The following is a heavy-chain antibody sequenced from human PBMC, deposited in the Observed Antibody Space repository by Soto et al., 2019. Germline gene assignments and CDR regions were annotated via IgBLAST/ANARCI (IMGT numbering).Heavy chain of an antibody. V-gene: IGHV4-61*08. D-gene: IGHD6-19*01. CDR3: ARGPAYIDGWRTFDL. CDR1: DDSFRGAEYY. Sequence: VLLQESGPGLLRPSETLSLTCTVSDDSFRGAEYYWSWIRQPLGKGPEWIGYTYYNGDTKYNPALRSRVTMSEDMSKNQFSLRLSSVTAADMAVYFCARGPAYIDGWRTFDLWGRGILVTVSS. CDR2: TYYNGDT. J-gene: IGHJ4*02.